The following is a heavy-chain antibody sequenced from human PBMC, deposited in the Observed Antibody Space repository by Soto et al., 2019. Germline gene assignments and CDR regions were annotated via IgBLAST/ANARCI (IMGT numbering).Heavy chain of an antibody. V-gene: IGHV3-33*01. CDR3: ARDPVTPGTEDAFDI. D-gene: IGHD4-17*01. Sequence: QVQLVESGGGVVQPGRSLRLSCAASGFTFSSYGMHWVRQAPGKGLEWVAVIWYDGSNKYYADSVKGRFTISRDNSKNTLYLQMNSLRAEDTAVYYCARDPVTPGTEDAFDIWGQGTMVTVSS. CDR2: IWYDGSNK. CDR1: GFTFSSYG. J-gene: IGHJ3*02.